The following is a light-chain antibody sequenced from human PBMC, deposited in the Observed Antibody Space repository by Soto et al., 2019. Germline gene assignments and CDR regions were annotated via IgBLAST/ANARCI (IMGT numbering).Light chain of an antibody. CDR1: QRITNNF. Sequence: EIVLTQSPVTLSLSPGERATLSCRASQRITNNFLAWIHQKAGLAPRLLIYGASTRASGVPDRFSGGGSGTDFVLTISRLEPEDFAVYYCQQYGRSPSTFGQGTKLQIK. CDR3: QQYGRSPST. CDR2: GAS. V-gene: IGKV3-20*01. J-gene: IGKJ2*01.